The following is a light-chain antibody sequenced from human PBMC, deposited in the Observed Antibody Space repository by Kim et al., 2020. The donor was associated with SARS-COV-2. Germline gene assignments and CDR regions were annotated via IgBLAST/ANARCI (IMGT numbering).Light chain of an antibody. Sequence: LTQPHSVSESPGRTVTISCTRSSGGIASNHVQWYQQRPGSAPTTVIYEDSLRASGVPDRFSGSIDSSSNSASLTISGLKTEDEADYYCQSYDSRFWVFGGETQLTVL. V-gene: IGLV6-57*03. CDR1: SGGIASNH. J-gene: IGLJ3*02. CDR2: EDS. CDR3: QSYDSRFWV.